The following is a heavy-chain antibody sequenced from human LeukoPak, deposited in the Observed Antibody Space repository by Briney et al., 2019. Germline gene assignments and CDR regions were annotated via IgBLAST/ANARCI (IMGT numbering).Heavy chain of an antibody. V-gene: IGHV3-21*01. J-gene: IGHJ4*02. Sequence: GGSLRLSCAASGFTFSSYSMNWVRQAPGKGLEWVSSISSSSSYIYYADSVKGRFTISRDNAKNSLYLQMNSLRAEDTAVYYCARGGPQWELQGVSFDYWGQGTLVTVSS. CDR2: ISSSSSYI. CDR1: GFTFSSYS. CDR3: ARGGPQWELQGVSFDY. D-gene: IGHD1-26*01.